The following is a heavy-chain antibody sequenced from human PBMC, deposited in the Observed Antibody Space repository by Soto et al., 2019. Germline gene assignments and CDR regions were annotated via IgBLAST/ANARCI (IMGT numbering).Heavy chain of an antibody. Sequence: GGSLRLSCAASGFTFSSYWMSWVRQAPGKGLEWVANIKQDGSEKYYVDSVKGRFTISRDNAKNSLYLQMNSLRAEDTAVYYCAKSVYNWNDGFFDYWGQGTLVTVSS. V-gene: IGHV3-7*01. CDR2: IKQDGSEK. D-gene: IGHD1-1*01. J-gene: IGHJ4*02. CDR3: AKSVYNWNDGFFDY. CDR1: GFTFSSYW.